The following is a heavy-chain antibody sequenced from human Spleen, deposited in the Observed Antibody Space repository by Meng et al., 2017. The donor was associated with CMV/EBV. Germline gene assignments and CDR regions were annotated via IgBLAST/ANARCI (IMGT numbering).Heavy chain of an antibody. CDR2: INHSGST. J-gene: IGHJ2*01. D-gene: IGHD1-26*01. CDR3: ARGANRHGSYRNWYFDL. V-gene: IGHV4-34*01. CDR1: GGSFSCYY. Sequence: GGSFSCYYWSRHRQPPGKGLEWIGEINHSGSTNYNPSLKSRVTISVDTSKNQFSLKVRFVTAADTAVYYCARGANRHGSYRNWYFDLWGRGTLVTVSS.